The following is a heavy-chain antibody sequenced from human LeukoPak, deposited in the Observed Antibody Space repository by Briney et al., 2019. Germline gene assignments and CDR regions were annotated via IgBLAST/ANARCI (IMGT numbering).Heavy chain of an antibody. V-gene: IGHV3-74*01. CDR2: INSDGSST. J-gene: IGHJ4*02. Sequence: GGSLRLSCAASGFTFSSYWMHWVRQAPGKGLVWVARINSDGSSTNYADSVKGRFTISRDNAKNTLYLQMNSLRAEDTAVYYCARDGARGGWLLWSVWFDYWGQGTLVTVSS. CDR3: ARDGARGGWLLWSVWFDY. CDR1: GFTFSSYW. D-gene: IGHD3-3*01.